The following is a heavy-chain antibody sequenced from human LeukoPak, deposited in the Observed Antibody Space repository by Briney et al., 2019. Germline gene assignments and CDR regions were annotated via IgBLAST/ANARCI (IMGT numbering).Heavy chain of an antibody. J-gene: IGHJ4*02. CDR3: ARAPYSGSPLDY. Sequence: GGSLRLSCAASGFTFSNYWMSWVRQAPGKGLEWVAVISYDGSNKYYADSVKGRFTISRDNSKNTLYLQMNSLRAEDTAVYYCARAPYSGSPLDYWGQGTLVTVSS. D-gene: IGHD1-26*01. V-gene: IGHV3-30*03. CDR2: ISYDGSNK. CDR1: GFTFSNYW.